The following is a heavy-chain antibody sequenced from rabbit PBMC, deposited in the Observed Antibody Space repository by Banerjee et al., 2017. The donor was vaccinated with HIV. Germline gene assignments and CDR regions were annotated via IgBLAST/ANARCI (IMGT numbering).Heavy chain of an antibody. V-gene: IGHV1S40*01. CDR2: INTSSGNT. CDR1: GFDFSSTYY. J-gene: IGHJ6*01. D-gene: IGHD1-1*01. Sequence: QSLEESGGGLVQPEGSLTLTCKASGFDFSSTYYMCWVRQAPGKGLEWIGYINTSSGNTVYASWAKVRFTISRTSSTTVALQMTSLTAADTATYFCAIDLASVISWNLNVWGPGTLVTV. CDR3: AIDLASVISWNLNV.